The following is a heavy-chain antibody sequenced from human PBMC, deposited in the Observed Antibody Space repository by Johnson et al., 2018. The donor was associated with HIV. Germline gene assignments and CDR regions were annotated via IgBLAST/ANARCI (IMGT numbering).Heavy chain of an antibody. Sequence: MQLVESGGGLVKPGGSLTLSCAASGFTFSNAWMNWVRQAPGKGLEWVGRIKSKSDGGTTDYGAPVKGRFTISRDDSKNRVYLQMNSLKPEDTAVYYCTSPFDHFYWRSSVWVSGHGFDRWGHGTMVTVSS. CDR2: IKSKSDGGTT. J-gene: IGHJ3*02. V-gene: IGHV3-15*01. D-gene: IGHD3-9*01. CDR3: TSPFDHFYWRSSVWVSGHGFDR. CDR1: GFTFSNAW.